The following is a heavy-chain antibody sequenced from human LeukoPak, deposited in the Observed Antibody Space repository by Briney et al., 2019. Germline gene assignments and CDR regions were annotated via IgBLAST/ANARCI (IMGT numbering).Heavy chain of an antibody. Sequence: GGSLRLSCAASGFTFSSYEMNWVRQAPGKGLEWVSYISSSGSTIYYADSVKGRFTISRDNAKNSLYLQMNSLRAEDTAVYYCAGTITIFGVVTTDRFDPWGQGTLVTVSS. V-gene: IGHV3-48*03. J-gene: IGHJ5*02. CDR1: GFTFSSYE. CDR3: AGTITIFGVVTTDRFDP. D-gene: IGHD3-3*01. CDR2: ISSSGSTI.